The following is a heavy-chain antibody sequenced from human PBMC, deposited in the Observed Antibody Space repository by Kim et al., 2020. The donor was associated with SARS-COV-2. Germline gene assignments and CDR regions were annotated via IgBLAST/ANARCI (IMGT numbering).Heavy chain of an antibody. V-gene: IGHV3-30*18. Sequence: GGSLRLSCAASGFTFSSYGMHWVRQAPGKGLEWVAVISYDGSNKYYADSVKGRFTISRDNSKNTLYLQMNSLRAEDTAVYYCAKDLAYEAEYYYYYGMDVCGQGTTVTVSS. CDR2: ISYDGSNK. D-gene: IGHD5-12*01. CDR3: AKDLAYEAEYYYYYGMDV. CDR1: GFTFSSYG. J-gene: IGHJ6*02.